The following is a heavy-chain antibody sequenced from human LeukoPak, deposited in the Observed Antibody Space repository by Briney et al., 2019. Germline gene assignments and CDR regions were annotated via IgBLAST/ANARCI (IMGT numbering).Heavy chain of an antibody. CDR2: ISGGGGTT. J-gene: IGHJ4*02. V-gene: IGHV3-23*01. Sequence: GGSLRLSCAASGFTFSSSAMTWVRQAPGKGLEWVSGISGGGGTTYYADSAKGRFTISRDNSKKTLYLQMNSLRAEDTAVYYCAKEEVPTTWIGYWGQGTLVTVSS. CDR3: AKEEVPTTWIGY. D-gene: IGHD1-1*01. CDR1: GFTFSSSA.